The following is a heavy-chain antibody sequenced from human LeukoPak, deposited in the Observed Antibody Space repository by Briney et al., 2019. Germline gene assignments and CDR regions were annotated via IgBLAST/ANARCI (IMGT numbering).Heavy chain of an antibody. V-gene: IGHV3-30-3*01. Sequence: PGGSLRLSCAASGFTFSSYAMHWVRQAPGKGLEWVAVISYDGSNKYYADSVKGRFTISRDNSKNTLYLQMNSLRAVDTAVYYCARGSSYYDFWSGYYLPFNYYYYYGMDVWGQGTTVTVSS. CDR2: ISYDGSNK. D-gene: IGHD3-3*01. CDR1: GFTFSSYA. CDR3: ARGSSYYDFWSGYYLPFNYYYYYGMDV. J-gene: IGHJ6*02.